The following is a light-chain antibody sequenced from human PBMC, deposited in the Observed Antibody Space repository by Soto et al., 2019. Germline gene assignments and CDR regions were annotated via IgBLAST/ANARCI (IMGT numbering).Light chain of an antibody. CDR2: TTS. V-gene: IGKV3-15*01. CDR3: QQYNNWPPSEYT. J-gene: IGKJ2*01. CDR1: QSVSSN. Sequence: EIVLTQSPATLSVSPGERATLSGRASQSVSSNLAWYQQKPGKPPRLLIYTTSARATGVPARFSGSGSGTEFTLTISSLQSEDFAVYYCQQYNNWPPSEYTFGQGTKLEIK.